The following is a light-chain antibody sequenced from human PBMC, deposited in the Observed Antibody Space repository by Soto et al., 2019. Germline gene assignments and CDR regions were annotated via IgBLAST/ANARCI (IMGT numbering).Light chain of an antibody. CDR3: QQYNSYSRM. Sequence: DIQMTQSPSTLSASVGDRVTITGRASQSISSWLAWYQQKPGKAPKLLIYKASSLESGVTSRFSGSGSGTEFTLSVSSRQLDDFATYYCQQYNSYSRMFGQGTKVEIK. J-gene: IGKJ1*01. CDR2: KAS. CDR1: QSISSW. V-gene: IGKV1-5*03.